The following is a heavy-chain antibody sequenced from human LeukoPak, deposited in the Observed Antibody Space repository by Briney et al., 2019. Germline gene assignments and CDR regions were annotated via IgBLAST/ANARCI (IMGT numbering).Heavy chain of an antibody. V-gene: IGHV3-48*03. CDR2: ISASGTLT. CDR3: ARDLSSYDSSGYGDY. CDR1: GFTFSSYA. Sequence: GGSLRLSCAASGFTFSSYAMSWVRQAPGKGLEWISYISASGTLTHYADSVEGRFTISRDNAKNSLYLQMNSLRAEDTAVYYCARDLSSYDSSGYGDYWGQGTLVTVSS. D-gene: IGHD3-22*01. J-gene: IGHJ4*02.